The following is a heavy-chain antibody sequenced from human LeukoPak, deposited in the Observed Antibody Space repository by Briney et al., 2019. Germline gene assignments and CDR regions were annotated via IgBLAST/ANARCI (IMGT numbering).Heavy chain of an antibody. CDR3: ATLGGFPRDWTAFDI. CDR2: IYHSGST. D-gene: IGHD3-16*01. Sequence: PSETLSLTCTVSGGSISSGGYYWSWIRQPPGKGLEWIGYIYHSGSTYYNPSLKSRVTISVDRSKNQFSLKLSSVTAADTAVYYCATLGGFPRDWTAFDIWGQGTMVTVSS. V-gene: IGHV4-30-2*01. CDR1: GGSISSGGYY. J-gene: IGHJ3*02.